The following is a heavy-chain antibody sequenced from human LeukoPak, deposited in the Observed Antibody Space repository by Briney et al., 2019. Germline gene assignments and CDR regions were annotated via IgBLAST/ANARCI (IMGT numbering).Heavy chain of an antibody. J-gene: IGHJ4*02. CDR2: IYFSGGNT. CDR3: VKDQGEAIVPRRFDY. CDR1: GFTFSSYA. D-gene: IGHD6-6*01. V-gene: IGHV3-23*01. Sequence: GGSLRLSCAASGFTFSSYAMSWVRQAPGKGLEWVSSIYFSGGNTYSADSVKGRFTISRDNSRNTLYLQMNSLRAEDTAVYYCVKDQGEAIVPRRFDYWGQGTLVTVSS.